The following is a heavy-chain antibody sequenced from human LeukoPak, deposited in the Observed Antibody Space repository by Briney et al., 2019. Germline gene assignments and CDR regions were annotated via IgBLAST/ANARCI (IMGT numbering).Heavy chain of an antibody. J-gene: IGHJ3*02. CDR2: IYYSGST. CDR3: ARHGGMVRGFSDAFDS. V-gene: IGHV4-59*08. Sequence: SETLSLTCSVSGGSISSYYWSWIRQPPGKGLEWIGYIYYSGSTNSNPSLKSRVTMSVDTSKNQFSLKLSSVTAADTAVYYCARHGGMVRGFSDAFDSWGQGTMVTVSS. CDR1: GGSISSYY. D-gene: IGHD3-10*01.